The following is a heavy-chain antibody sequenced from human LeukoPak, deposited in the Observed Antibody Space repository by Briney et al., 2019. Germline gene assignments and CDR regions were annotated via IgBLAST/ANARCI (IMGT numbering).Heavy chain of an antibody. D-gene: IGHD3-10*01. CDR1: GFTFSSYS. V-gene: IGHV3-21*01. CDR3: ARALITMVRGVINRFDY. Sequence: GGSLRLSCAASGFTFSSYSMNWVRQAPGKGLEWVSSISSSSSYIYYADSVKGRFTISRDNAKNSLYLQMNSLRAEDTAVYYCARALITMVRGVINRFDYWGQGTLVTVSS. J-gene: IGHJ4*02. CDR2: ISSSSSYI.